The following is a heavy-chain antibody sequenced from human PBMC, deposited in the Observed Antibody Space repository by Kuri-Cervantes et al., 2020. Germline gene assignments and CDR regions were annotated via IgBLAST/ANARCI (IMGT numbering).Heavy chain of an antibody. D-gene: IGHD4-17*01. J-gene: IGHJ4*02. CDR3: AADLYFYGDYPDYFDY. V-gene: IGHV1-58*01. CDR2: IVVGSGNT. CDR1: GFTFTSSA. Sequence: SGKVSCKASGFTFTSSAVQWVRQARGQRLEWIGWIVVGSGNTNYAQKFQERVTITRDMSTSTAYMELSSLRSEDTAVYYCAADLYFYGDYPDYFDYWGQGTLVTVSS.